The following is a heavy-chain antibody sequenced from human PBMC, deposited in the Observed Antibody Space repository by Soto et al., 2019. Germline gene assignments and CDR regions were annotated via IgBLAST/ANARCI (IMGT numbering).Heavy chain of an antibody. V-gene: IGHV1-18*01. Sequence: QVQLVQSGAEVKKPGASVKVSCKASGYSFTRYGITWVRQAPGQGLEWMGWISGDNGDTYYAQKVQARVTMTKDTSTSTAYMELRSLRSDDTALYYCARGTYGDYWGQGTLVIVSS. CDR2: ISGDNGDT. J-gene: IGHJ4*02. CDR1: GYSFTRYG. D-gene: IGHD3-10*01. CDR3: ARGTYGDY.